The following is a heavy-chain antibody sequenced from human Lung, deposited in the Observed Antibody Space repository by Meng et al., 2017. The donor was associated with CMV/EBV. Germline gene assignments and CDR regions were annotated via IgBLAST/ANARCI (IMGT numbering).Heavy chain of an antibody. CDR3: ARVEVGITSGDY. CDR2: INAYNGDT. V-gene: IGHV1-18*01. Sequence: AQLVQSGGEVKKPGASVTYSCKASGYTFPNYAITWVRQAPGQGLEWMGWINAYNGDTNYAQTLQGRVTMTTETSTSTAYMELRSLRSDDTAVYYCARVEVGITSGDYWGQGTLVTVSS. CDR1: GYTFPNYA. D-gene: IGHD1-26*01. J-gene: IGHJ4*02.